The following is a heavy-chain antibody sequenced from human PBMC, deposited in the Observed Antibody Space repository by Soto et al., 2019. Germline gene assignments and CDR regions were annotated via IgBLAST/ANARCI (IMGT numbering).Heavy chain of an antibody. J-gene: IGHJ1*01. CDR2: IHSSGSI. CDR3: ARDLDGLHDDNSGPYPRPG. V-gene: IGHV4-30-4*01. Sequence: SETLSLTCTVSGGSISSDDYYWSWIRQAPGRGLEWIGYIHSSGSIYYNPSLKSRATMSIDTARNQFSLKVSSVTVADTAVYYCARDLDGLHDDNSGPYPRPGWGRGTLV. D-gene: IGHD3-22*01. CDR1: GGSISSDDYY.